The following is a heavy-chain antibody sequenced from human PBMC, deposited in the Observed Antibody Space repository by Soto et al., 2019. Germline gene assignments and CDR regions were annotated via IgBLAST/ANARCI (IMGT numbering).Heavy chain of an antibody. CDR1: GGSFSGYY. CDR2: INHSGST. D-gene: IGHD2-2*01. J-gene: IGHJ6*02. Sequence: SSETLSLTCAVYGGSFSGYYWSWIRQPPGKGLEWIGEINHSGSTNYNPSLKSRVTISVDTSKNQFSLKLSSVTAADTAVYYCARDGCSSTSCYRRPYYYGMDVWGQGTTVTVSS. CDR3: ARDGCSSTSCYRRPYYYGMDV. V-gene: IGHV4-34*01.